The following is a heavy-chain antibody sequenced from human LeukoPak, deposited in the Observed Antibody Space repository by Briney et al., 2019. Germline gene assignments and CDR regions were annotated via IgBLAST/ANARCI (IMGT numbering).Heavy chain of an antibody. CDR1: GFTFSDAW. CDR3: TTATSY. V-gene: IGHV3-15*01. J-gene: IGHJ4*02. Sequence: PGGYLRLSCAASGFTFSDAWMSWVRQSPGKGLEWVGRIKSKTYGGTTDYAAPVKGRFTISRDDSKNTVYLQMNSLKTEDTAVYYCTTATSYWGQGSLVTVSS. CDR2: IKSKTYGGTT.